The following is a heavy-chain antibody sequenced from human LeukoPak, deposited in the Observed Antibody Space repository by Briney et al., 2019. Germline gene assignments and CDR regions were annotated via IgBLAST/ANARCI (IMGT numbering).Heavy chain of an antibody. Sequence: SETLSLTCTVSGGSMSSYYWSWIRQPPGKGLEWIGYIYYSGSTNYNPFLKSRITISVDTSKNQFSLKLSSVTAADTAVYYCARAGYSSAWASRFDPWGQGTLVTVSS. CDR1: GGSMSSYY. CDR2: IYYSGST. V-gene: IGHV4-59*01. CDR3: ARAGYSSAWASRFDP. J-gene: IGHJ5*02. D-gene: IGHD6-19*01.